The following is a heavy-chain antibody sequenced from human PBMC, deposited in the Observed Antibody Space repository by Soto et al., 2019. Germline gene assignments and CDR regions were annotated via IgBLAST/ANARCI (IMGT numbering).Heavy chain of an antibody. V-gene: IGHV3-7*01. D-gene: IGHD6-13*01. CDR1: GFTFSSYW. Sequence: GALRLSCAASGFTFSSYWMSWVRQAPGKGLGWVANIKNASTTKYYVDSVKGRFTISRDNAKNSLYLQMNSLRADDTAVYYCARSSSPYNYFDYWGQGTLVTVSS. CDR2: IKNASTTK. CDR3: ARSSSPYNYFDY. J-gene: IGHJ4*02.